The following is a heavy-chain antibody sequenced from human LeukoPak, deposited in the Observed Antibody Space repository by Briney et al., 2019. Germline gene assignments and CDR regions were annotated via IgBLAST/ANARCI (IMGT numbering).Heavy chain of an antibody. CDR2: IKSKTDGGTT. V-gene: IGHV3-15*01. J-gene: IGHJ4*02. CDR3: TTGAGGWHYFDY. Sequence: GGSLRLSCAASGFTFSNAWMSWVRQAAGKGLEWVGRIKSKTDGGTTDYAAPVKGRFTISRDDSKNTLYLQMNSLKTEDTAVYYCTTGAGGWHYFDYWGQGTLVTVSS. D-gene: IGHD6-19*01. CDR1: GFTFSNAW.